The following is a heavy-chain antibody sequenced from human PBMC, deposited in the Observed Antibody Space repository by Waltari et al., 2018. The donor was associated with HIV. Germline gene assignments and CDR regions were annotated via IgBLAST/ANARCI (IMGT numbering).Heavy chain of an antibody. CDR1: GSTIDDYG. CDR2: IDWNGGSA. CDR3: VRDSDGSGYDI. V-gene: IGHV3-20*04. Sequence: DVRLVESGGAVVRPGASLRLPCVPTGSTIDDYGRAWVRQRPGQGLEWVSNIDWNGGSANYGDSVKGRFTVFRDNPKASLYLQMNNLRDEDTGLYYCVRDSDGSGYDIWGRGTLVTVFS. J-gene: IGHJ1*01. D-gene: IGHD3-3*01.